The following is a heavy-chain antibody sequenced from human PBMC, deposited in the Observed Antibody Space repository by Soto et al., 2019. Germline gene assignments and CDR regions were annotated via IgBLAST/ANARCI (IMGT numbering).Heavy chain of an antibody. Sequence: ASVKVSCKASGYTFTSYGISWVRQAPGQGLEWMGWISAYNGNTNYAQKLEGRVTMTTDTSTSTAYMELRSLRSDDTAVYYCARDLKRGQQLGHWYFDLWGRGTPVTVSS. CDR1: GYTFTSYG. J-gene: IGHJ2*01. V-gene: IGHV1-18*01. D-gene: IGHD6-13*01. CDR3: ARDLKRGQQLGHWYFDL. CDR2: ISAYNGNT.